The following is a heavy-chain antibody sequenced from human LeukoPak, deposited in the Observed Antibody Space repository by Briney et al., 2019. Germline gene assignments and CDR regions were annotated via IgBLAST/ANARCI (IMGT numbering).Heavy chain of an antibody. CDR2: INHSGST. CDR3: ARGKKVPAAHRYYYYYYMDV. V-gene: IGHV4-34*01. J-gene: IGHJ6*03. Sequence: SETLSLTCAVYGGSFSGYYWSWIRQPPGKGLEWIGEINHSGSTNYNPSLKSRVTISVDTSKNQFSLKLSSVTAADTAVYYCARGKKVPAAHRYYYYYYMDVWGKGTTVTVSS. CDR1: GGSFSGYY. D-gene: IGHD2-2*01.